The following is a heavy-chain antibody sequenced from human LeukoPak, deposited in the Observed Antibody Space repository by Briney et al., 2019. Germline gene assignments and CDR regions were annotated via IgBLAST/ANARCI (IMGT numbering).Heavy chain of an antibody. CDR1: GDSVSSKNVA. D-gene: IGHD6-25*01. CDR2: TYYRSQWGT. CDR3: ARDPRISSACYFDY. V-gene: IGHV6-1*01. J-gene: IGHJ4*02. Sequence: SQTPSLTCAISGDSVSSKNVAWNWIRQSPSRGLEWLGKTYYRSQWGTDYAVSVNSRITNNPDTSKNQFSLQLNSVTPEDTAVYYCARDPRISSACYFDYWGQGTLVTVSS.